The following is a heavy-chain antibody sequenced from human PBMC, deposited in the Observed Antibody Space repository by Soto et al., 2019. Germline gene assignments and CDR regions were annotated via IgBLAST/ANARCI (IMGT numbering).Heavy chain of an antibody. CDR2: IYYSGST. CDR3: ARLANRGYYFDY. Sequence: QVQLQESGPGLVKPSQTLSLTCTVSGGSISSGGYYWSWIRQHPGKGLEWIGYIYYSGSTYYNPSLKSRVTISVDTSKNQFSLNLSSVTAADTAVYYCARLANRGYYFDYWGQGTLVTVSS. D-gene: IGHD7-27*01. V-gene: IGHV4-31*03. CDR1: GGSISSGGYY. J-gene: IGHJ4*02.